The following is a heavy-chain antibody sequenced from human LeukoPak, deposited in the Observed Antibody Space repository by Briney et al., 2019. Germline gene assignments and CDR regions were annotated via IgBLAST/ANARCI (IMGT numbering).Heavy chain of an antibody. D-gene: IGHD3-10*01. CDR2: INPNSGGT. J-gene: IGHJ5*02. V-gene: IGHV1-2*02. Sequence: ASVKVSCKASGYTLTGYYMHWVRQAPGQGLEWMGWINPNSGGTNYAQKFQGRVTMTRDTSISTAYMELSRLRSDDTAVYYCARNKWFGELLNWFDPWGQGTLVTVSS. CDR1: GYTLTGYY. CDR3: ARNKWFGELLNWFDP.